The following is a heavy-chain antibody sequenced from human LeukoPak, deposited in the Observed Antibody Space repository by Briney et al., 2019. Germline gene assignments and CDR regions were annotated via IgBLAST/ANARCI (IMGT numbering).Heavy chain of an antibody. J-gene: IGHJ4*02. Sequence: SGGSLRLSCAASGFTFSSYWMSWVRQAPGKGLEWVANIKQDGSEKYYVDSVKGRFTISRDNAKNALYLQMNSLRAEDTAVYYCARGGAAAARKRGVDYWGQGTLVTVSS. CDR1: GFTFSSYW. CDR2: IKQDGSEK. V-gene: IGHV3-7*01. D-gene: IGHD6-13*01. CDR3: ARGGAAAARKRGVDY.